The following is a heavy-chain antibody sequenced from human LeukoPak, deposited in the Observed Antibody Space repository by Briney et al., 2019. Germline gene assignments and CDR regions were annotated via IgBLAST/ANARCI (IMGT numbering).Heavy chain of an antibody. J-gene: IGHJ4*02. V-gene: IGHV4-34*01. CDR2: INHSGST. CDR1: GGSFSGYY. Sequence: SETLSLTCAVYGGSFSGYYWSWIRQPPGKGLEWIGEINHSGSTNYNPSLKSRVTISVDTSKNQFSLKLSSVTAADTAVYYCARLRGNYFPDYWGQGTLVTVSS. CDR3: ARLRGNYFPDY. D-gene: IGHD4-11*01.